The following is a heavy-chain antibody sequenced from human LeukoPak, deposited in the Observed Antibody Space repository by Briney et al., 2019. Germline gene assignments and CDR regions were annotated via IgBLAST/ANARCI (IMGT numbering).Heavy chain of an antibody. D-gene: IGHD3-3*01. CDR3: ARGEGHYDFWSGYYPNFDY. J-gene: IGHJ4*02. CDR2: ISSSSSYI. CDR1: GFTFSSYS. V-gene: IGHV3-21*01. Sequence: PGGSLRLSCAASGFTFSSYSMNWVRQAPGKGLEWVSSISSSSSYIYYADSVKGRFTISRDNAKNSLYLQMNSLRAEDTAVYYCARGEGHYDFWSGYYPNFDYWGQGTLVTVSS.